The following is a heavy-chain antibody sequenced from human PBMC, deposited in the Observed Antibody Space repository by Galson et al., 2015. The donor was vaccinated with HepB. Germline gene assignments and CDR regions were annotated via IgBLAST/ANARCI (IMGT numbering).Heavy chain of an antibody. V-gene: IGHV1-18*01. CDR1: GYTFTING. CDR2: ISSNGGNT. D-gene: IGHD4/OR15-4a*01. CDR3: ARDRDYRFDF. J-gene: IGHJ4*02. Sequence: SVKVSCKASGYTFTINGISWVRQTPGQGLEWLGWISSNGGNTKYAQKYQGRITLTRDTSASTAYLERRSLRSDDTAMYYCARDRDYRFDFWGQGTLVTVSS.